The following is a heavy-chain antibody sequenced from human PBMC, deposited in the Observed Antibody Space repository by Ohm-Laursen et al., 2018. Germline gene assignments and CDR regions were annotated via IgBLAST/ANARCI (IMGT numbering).Heavy chain of an antibody. J-gene: IGHJ6*02. CDR3: ARDRILAAAYNGMDV. CDR1: GFTVSDSY. CDR2: IYSGGST. D-gene: IGHD6-13*01. V-gene: IGHV3-66*01. Sequence: SLRLSCAASGFTVSDSYASWVRQAPGKGLEWVPVIYSGGSTYYAGSVRGRFTISRDISKNTVYLQMNSLRAEDTAVYYCARDRILAAAYNGMDVWGQGTTVTVSS.